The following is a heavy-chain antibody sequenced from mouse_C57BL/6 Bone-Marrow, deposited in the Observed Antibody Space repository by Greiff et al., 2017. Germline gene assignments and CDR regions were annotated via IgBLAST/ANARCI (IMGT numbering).Heavy chain of an antibody. D-gene: IGHD1-1*01. Sequence: QVQLQQPGAELVKPGASVKLSCKASGYTFTSYWKHWVKQRPGRGLEWIGRIDPNSGGTKYNEKFKSKATLTVDKPSSTAYMQLSSLTSEDSAVYYCASFIDYYFDYWGQGTTLTVSS. V-gene: IGHV1-72*01. CDR3: ASFIDYYFDY. J-gene: IGHJ2*01. CDR1: GYTFTSYW. CDR2: IDPNSGGT.